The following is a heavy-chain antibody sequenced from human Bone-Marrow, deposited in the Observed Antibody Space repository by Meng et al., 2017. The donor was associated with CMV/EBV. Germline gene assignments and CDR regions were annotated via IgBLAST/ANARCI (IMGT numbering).Heavy chain of an antibody. CDR1: GGSISSSNHF. V-gene: IGHV4-39*07. D-gene: IGHD6-19*01. CDR3: ARSSGIAVAGPRPYYFDY. J-gene: IGHJ4*02. CDR2: IYYSGST. Sequence: GSLRLSCTVSGGSISSSNHFWGWIRQPPGKGLEWIGSIYYSGSTYYNPSLKSRVTISVDTSKNQFSLKLSSVTAADTAVYYCARSSGIAVAGPRPYYFDYWGQGTLVTVSS.